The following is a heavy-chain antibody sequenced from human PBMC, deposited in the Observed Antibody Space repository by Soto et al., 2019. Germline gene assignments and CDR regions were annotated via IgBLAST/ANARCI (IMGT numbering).Heavy chain of an antibody. Sequence: QITLKESAPTRVKPTQTLTLTCTFSGFSLTSRPMGVGWIRQPPGKALEWLAFIYWDDDKRYSPSLRSRLTITQATSGNQVVRTMTNMDPVDTATYYCAHRLSGYNWNGGYFDYWGQGALVTVSS. CDR2: IYWDDDK. V-gene: IGHV2-5*02. CDR1: GFSLTSRPMG. J-gene: IGHJ4*02. CDR3: AHRLSGYNWNGGYFDY. D-gene: IGHD1-1*01.